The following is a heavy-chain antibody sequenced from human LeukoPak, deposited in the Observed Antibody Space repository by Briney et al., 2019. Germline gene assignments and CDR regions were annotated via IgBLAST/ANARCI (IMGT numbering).Heavy chain of an antibody. CDR3: ARGRDSSSWYALDY. Sequence: ASVKVSCKASGGTFSSYAISWVRQAPGQGLEWMGRIIPILGIANYAQEFQGRVTITADKSTSTAYMELSSLRSEDTAVYYCARGRDSSSWYALDYWGQGTLVTVSS. J-gene: IGHJ4*02. CDR1: GGTFSSYA. D-gene: IGHD6-13*01. CDR2: IIPILGIA. V-gene: IGHV1-69*04.